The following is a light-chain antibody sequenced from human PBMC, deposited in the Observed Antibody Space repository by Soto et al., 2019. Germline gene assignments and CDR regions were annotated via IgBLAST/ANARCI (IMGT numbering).Light chain of an antibody. V-gene: IGLV1-44*01. CDR1: SSSIGSNT. CDR2: SNS. J-gene: IGLJ2*01. CDR3: AAWDDSLNAVV. Sequence: QSVLTQPPSASGTPGQRVTISCSGSSSSIGSNTVNWYQQLPGTAPKLLIYSNSQRPSGVPDRFSGSRSGTSGSLAISGLQSEDEADYYCAAWDDSLNAVVFGGGTKLTV.